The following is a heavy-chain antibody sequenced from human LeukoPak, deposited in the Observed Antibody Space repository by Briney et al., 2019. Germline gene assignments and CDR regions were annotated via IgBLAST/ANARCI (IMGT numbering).Heavy chain of an antibody. D-gene: IGHD3-3*01. CDR2: ISGSGGST. CDR3: ARKGGSRFLGRYKYYGLDV. V-gene: IGHV3-23*01. Sequence: GGSLRLSCAASGFTFSSYAMGWVRQAPGKGLEWVSAISGSGGSTYYADSVKGRFTISRDNSKNTLYLQMNSLRVEDTAVYYCARKGGSRFLGRYKYYGLDVWGQGTTVTVS. J-gene: IGHJ6*02. CDR1: GFTFSSYA.